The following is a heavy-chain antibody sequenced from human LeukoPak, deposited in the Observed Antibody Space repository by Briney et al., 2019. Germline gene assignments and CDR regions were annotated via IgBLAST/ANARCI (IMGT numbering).Heavy chain of an antibody. D-gene: IGHD1-26*01. V-gene: IGHV3-23*01. CDR3: ATYLVGATTRAAEYFQH. J-gene: IGHJ1*01. Sequence: PGGSLRLSCAASGFTFSSYAMSWVRQAPGKGLEWVSGISSGGGTTYYADSVKGRFTISGDNSKNTLYLQLNSLRAEDAAFYYCATYLVGATTRAAEYFQHWGQGTLVTVSS. CDR2: ISSGGGTT. CDR1: GFTFSSYA.